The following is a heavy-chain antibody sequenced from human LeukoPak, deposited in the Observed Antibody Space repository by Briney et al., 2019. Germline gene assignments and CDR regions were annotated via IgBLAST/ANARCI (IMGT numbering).Heavy chain of an antibody. V-gene: IGHV3-74*01. CDR2: INRDGSRT. Sequence: PGRSLRLSCAASGFTFSSYWMHWVRQAPGKGLVWVSRINRDGSRTRDADSVKGRFTISRDNAKNTLYLQMNTLRAEDTAVYYCAREYYGDYSFDYWGQGTLVAVSS. CDR1: GFTFSSYW. D-gene: IGHD4-17*01. J-gene: IGHJ4*02. CDR3: AREYYGDYSFDY.